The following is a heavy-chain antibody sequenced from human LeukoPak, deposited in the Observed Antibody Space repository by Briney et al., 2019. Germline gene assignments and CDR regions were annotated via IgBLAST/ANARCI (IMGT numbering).Heavy chain of an antibody. CDR3: ARESVEGGWYDY. V-gene: IGHV1-2*02. Sequence: ASVKVSCKASGYTFTGYYMHWVRQAPGQGLEWMGWINPKSGDTKYAQKSQGRVTMTRDKSISTAYMELSRLRSDDTAVYYCARESVEGGWYDYWGQGTLVTVSS. J-gene: IGHJ4*02. D-gene: IGHD6-19*01. CDR1: GYTFTGYY. CDR2: INPKSGDT.